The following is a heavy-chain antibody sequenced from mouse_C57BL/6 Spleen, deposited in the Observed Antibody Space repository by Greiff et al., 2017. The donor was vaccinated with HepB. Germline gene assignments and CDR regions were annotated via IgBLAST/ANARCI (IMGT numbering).Heavy chain of an antibody. CDR1: GYTFTEYT. Sequence: VQLQQSGAELVKPGASVKLSCKASGYTFTEYTIHWVKQRSGQGLEWIGWFYPGSGSIKYNEKFKDKATLTADKSSSTVYMELSRLTSEDSAVYFCARHEGNATYYYGSSYAMDYWGQGTSVTVSS. J-gene: IGHJ4*01. D-gene: IGHD1-1*01. CDR2: FYPGSGSI. V-gene: IGHV1-62-2*01. CDR3: ARHEGNATYYYGSSYAMDY.